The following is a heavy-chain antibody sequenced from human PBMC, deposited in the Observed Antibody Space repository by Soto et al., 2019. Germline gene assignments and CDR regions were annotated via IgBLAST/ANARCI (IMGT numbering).Heavy chain of an antibody. D-gene: IGHD5-12*01. CDR3: ARGADYHPGV. Sequence: WTWLRQPPGKGLEWIGEVNHSGNTNYNPSLKSRVTISVDTSKNQFSLKLTSVTAADTAVYYCARGADYHPGVGGQGTTVTVSS. V-gene: IGHV4-34*01. J-gene: IGHJ6*02. CDR2: VNHSGNT.